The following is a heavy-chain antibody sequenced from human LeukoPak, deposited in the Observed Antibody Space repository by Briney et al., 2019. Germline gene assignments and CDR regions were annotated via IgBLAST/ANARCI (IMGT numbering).Heavy chain of an antibody. V-gene: IGHV4-30-2*01. CDR2: IYHSGST. D-gene: IGHD3-22*01. CDR3: ARVPDYYDSSCSQYYYYGMDV. J-gene: IGHJ6*02. Sequence: SSETLSLTCAVSGGSISSGGYSWSWIRQPPGKGLEWIGYIYHSGSTYYNPSLKSRVTISVDRSKNQFSLKLSSVTAADTAVYYCARVPDYYDSSCSQYYYYGMDVWGQGTTVTVSS. CDR1: GGSISSGGYS.